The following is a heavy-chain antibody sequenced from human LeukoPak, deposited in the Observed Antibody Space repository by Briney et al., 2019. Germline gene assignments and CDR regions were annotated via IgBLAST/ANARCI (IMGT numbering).Heavy chain of an antibody. CDR3: SRSIIYGDYHDLGGC. CDR1: GFTFSSYW. CDR2: IKQDGSEK. J-gene: IGHJ4*02. Sequence: PGGSLRLSCAASGFTFSSYWMSWVRQAPGKGLEWVANIKQDGSEKYYVDSVKGRFTISRDNAKNSLYLQMNSLRAEDTAVYYCSRSIIYGDYHDLGGCWGQGTLVTVSS. V-gene: IGHV3-7*03. D-gene: IGHD4-17*01.